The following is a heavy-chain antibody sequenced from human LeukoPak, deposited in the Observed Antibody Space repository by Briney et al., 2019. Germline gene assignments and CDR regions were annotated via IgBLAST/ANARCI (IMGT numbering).Heavy chain of an antibody. CDR3: ARDSLPRYYYDSSGYYGSNYFDY. CDR2: IWYDGSNK. J-gene: IGHJ4*02. V-gene: IGHV3-33*01. Sequence: GRSLRLSCAASGFTFSSYGMYWVRQAPGKGLEWVAVIWYDGSNKYYADSVKGRFTISRDNSKNTLYLQMNSLRAEDTAVYYCARDSLPRYYYDSSGYYGSNYFDYWGQGTLVTVSS. CDR1: GFTFSSYG. D-gene: IGHD3-22*01.